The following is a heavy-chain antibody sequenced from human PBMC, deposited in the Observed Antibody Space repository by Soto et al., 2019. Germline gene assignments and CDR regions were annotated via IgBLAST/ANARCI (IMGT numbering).Heavy chain of an antibody. J-gene: IGHJ5*02. CDR1: GGSISSYY. CDR2: TYYSGST. Sequence: ETLSLTCTVSGGSISSYYWSWIRQPPGKGLEWIGYTYYSGSTNYNPSLKSRVTISVDTSKNQFSLKLSSVTAADTAVYYCASSRYCSGGSCSDWFDPWGQGTLVTVSS. V-gene: IGHV4-59*01. CDR3: ASSRYCSGGSCSDWFDP. D-gene: IGHD2-15*01.